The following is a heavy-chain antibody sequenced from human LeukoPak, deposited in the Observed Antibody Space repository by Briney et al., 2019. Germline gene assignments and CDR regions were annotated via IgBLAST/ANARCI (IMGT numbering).Heavy chain of an antibody. D-gene: IGHD6-19*01. CDR2: IYYSGST. Sequence: SETLSLTCTVSGGSISSYYWSWIRQPPGKGLEWIGYIYYSGSTNYNPSLKSRVTISVDTSKNQFSLKLSSMTAADTAVYYCARFIAVAGTAIFDYWGQGTLVTVSS. V-gene: IGHV4-59*01. J-gene: IGHJ4*02. CDR3: ARFIAVAGTAIFDY. CDR1: GGSISSYY.